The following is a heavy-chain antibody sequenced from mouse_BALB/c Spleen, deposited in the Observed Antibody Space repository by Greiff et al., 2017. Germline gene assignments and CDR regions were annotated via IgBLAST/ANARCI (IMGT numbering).Heavy chain of an antibody. CDR2: INPYNDGT. Sequence: EVKLQQSGPELVKPGASVKMSCKASGYTFTSYVMHWVKQKPGQGLEWIGYINPYNDGTKYNEKFKGKATLTSDKSSSTAYMELSSLTSEDSAVYYCARAQPEELFDYWGQGTTLTVSS. V-gene: IGHV1-14*01. CDR3: ARAQPEELFDY. D-gene: IGHD6-1*01. CDR1: GYTFTSYV. J-gene: IGHJ2*01.